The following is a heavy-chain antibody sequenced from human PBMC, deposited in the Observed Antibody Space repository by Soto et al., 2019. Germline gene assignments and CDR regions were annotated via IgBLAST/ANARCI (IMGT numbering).Heavy chain of an antibody. J-gene: IGHJ4*02. CDR3: ARTNYYDSSGYYEGYFDY. CDR1: GYTFTSYG. D-gene: IGHD3-22*01. V-gene: IGHV1-18*04. Sequence: ASVKVSCKASGYTFTSYGISWVRQAPGQGLEWMGWISAYNGNTNYAQKLQGRVTMTTDTSMSTAYMELRSLRSDDTAVYYCARTNYYDSSGYYEGYFDYWGQGTLVTVSS. CDR2: ISAYNGNT.